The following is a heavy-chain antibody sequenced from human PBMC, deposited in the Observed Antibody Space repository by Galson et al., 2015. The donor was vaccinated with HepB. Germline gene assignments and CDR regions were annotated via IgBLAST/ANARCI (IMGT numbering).Heavy chain of an antibody. D-gene: IGHD3-16*01. CDR1: GGSISSSSYY. CDR3: ARFYAFGGVIDSAFDI. V-gene: IGHV4-39*01. J-gene: IGHJ3*02. CDR2: IYYSGST. Sequence: ETLSLTCTVSGGSISSSSYYWGWIRQPPGKGLEWIGSIYYSGSTYYNPSLKSRVTISVDTSKNQFSLKLSSVTAADTAVYYCARFYAFGGVIDSAFDIWGQGTMVTVSS.